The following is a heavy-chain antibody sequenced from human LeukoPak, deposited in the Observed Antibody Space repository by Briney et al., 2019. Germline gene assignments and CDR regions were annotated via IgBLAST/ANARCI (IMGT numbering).Heavy chain of an antibody. CDR3: ARERWDGGYYYHMDV. V-gene: IGHV4-61*02. Sequence: PSETLSLTCTVSGGSISSGSHYWSWIRQPAGKGLEWIGRFYSSESTNYNPSLKSRVSISVDTSKNQFSLKLSSVTAADTAVYYCARERWDGGYYYHMDVWGKGTTVTISS. CDR2: FYSSEST. J-gene: IGHJ6*03. D-gene: IGHD1-26*01. CDR1: GGSISSGSHY.